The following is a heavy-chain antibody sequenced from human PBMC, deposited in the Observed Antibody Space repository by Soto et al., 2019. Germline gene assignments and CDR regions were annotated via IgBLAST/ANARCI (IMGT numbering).Heavy chain of an antibody. Sequence: SVKVSCKASGVTFSSYAISWVRQAPGQGLEWMGGIIPIFGTANYAQKFQGRVTITADKSTSTAYMELSSLRSEDTAVYYCASSPNYYDSSGYPNYFDYWGQGTLVTVSS. D-gene: IGHD3-22*01. CDR2: IIPIFGTA. CDR1: GVTFSSYA. V-gene: IGHV1-69*06. CDR3: ASSPNYYDSSGYPNYFDY. J-gene: IGHJ4*02.